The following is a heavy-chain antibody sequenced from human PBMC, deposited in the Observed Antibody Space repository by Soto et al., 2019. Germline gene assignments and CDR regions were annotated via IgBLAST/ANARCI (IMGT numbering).Heavy chain of an antibody. V-gene: IGHV3-48*03. CDR2: ISSSGSTI. Sequence: PVGSLRLSCAASGFTFSSYEMNWVRQAPGKGLEWVSYISSSGSTIYYADSVKGRFTISRDNAKNSLYLQMNSLRAEDTAVYYCARDTIVLGYCSGGSCLDAFDIWGQGTMVTVSS. CDR1: GFTFSSYE. D-gene: IGHD2-15*01. CDR3: ARDTIVLGYCSGGSCLDAFDI. J-gene: IGHJ3*02.